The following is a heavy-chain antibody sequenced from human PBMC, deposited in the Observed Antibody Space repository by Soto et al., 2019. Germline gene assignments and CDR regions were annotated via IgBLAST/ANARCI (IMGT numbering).Heavy chain of an antibody. J-gene: IGHJ4*02. CDR3: ASGYCSSTSCYVSGEFDY. D-gene: IGHD2-2*01. V-gene: IGHV3-33*01. CDR2: IWYDGSNK. Sequence: PGGSLRLSCAATGFTFSIYGMHWFRQAPGKGLEWVAVIWYDGSNKYYADSVKGRFTISRDNSKNTLYLQMNSLRAEDTAVYYCASGYCSSTSCYVSGEFDYWGQGTLVTVSS. CDR1: GFTFSIYG.